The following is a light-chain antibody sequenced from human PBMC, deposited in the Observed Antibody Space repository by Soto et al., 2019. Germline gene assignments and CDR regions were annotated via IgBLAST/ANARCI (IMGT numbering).Light chain of an antibody. CDR2: EVN. CDR1: SRDVGGYTY. V-gene: IGLV2-14*01. Sequence: QSALTQPASVSGSPRQSITISCTGASRDVGGYTYVSWYQQHPGKAPKLMIYEVNNRPSGVSNRFAGSKSGNTASLTISGLQAEYEADYYCSSYTSSSTLYVVGTGTKVTVL. CDR3: SSYTSSSTLYV. J-gene: IGLJ1*01.